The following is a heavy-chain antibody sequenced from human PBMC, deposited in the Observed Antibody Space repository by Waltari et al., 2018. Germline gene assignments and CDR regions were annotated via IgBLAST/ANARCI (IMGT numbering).Heavy chain of an antibody. J-gene: IGHJ4*02. V-gene: IGHV1-69-2*01. Sequence: EVQLVQSGAEVKKPGATVKISCKASGYTFTDYYMHWVQQAPGKGLEWMGRVDAEDGEKIYAEKFQGRVTRTADTSTDTAYMELSSLRSEDTAVYYCATELNIAAAGTRLDYWGQGTLVTVSS. D-gene: IGHD6-13*01. CDR1: GYTFTDYY. CDR2: VDAEDGEK. CDR3: ATELNIAAAGTRLDY.